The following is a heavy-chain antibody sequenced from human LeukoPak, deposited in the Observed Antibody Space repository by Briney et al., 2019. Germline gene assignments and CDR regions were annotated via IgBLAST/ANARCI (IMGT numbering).Heavy chain of an antibody. CDR3: ARAVVYGSGTFDY. Sequence: SVKVSCKASGGTXSSYAISWVRQAPGQGLEWMGGIIPIFGTANYAQKFQGRVTITADESTSTAYMELSSLRSEDTAVYYCARAVVYGSGTFDYWGQGTLVTVSS. CDR1: GGTXSSYA. V-gene: IGHV1-69*01. CDR2: IIPIFGTA. J-gene: IGHJ4*02. D-gene: IGHD3-10*01.